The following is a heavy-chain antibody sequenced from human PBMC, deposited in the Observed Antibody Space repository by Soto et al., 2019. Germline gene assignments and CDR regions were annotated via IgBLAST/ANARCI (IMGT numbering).Heavy chain of an antibody. J-gene: IGHJ5*02. CDR2: ISGSGGPT. D-gene: IGHD3-16*01. CDR1: GCTFSNYA. CDR3: AKDLRLRLGEFGH. Sequence: EVQLLESGGGLAQPGGSLRLSCVASGCTFSNYAMTWLRQTPWKGLEWVSSISGSGGPTYYADSVKGRFTISRDDSENTVFLQMTSLRVEDTAVYYCAKDLRLRLGEFGHWGQGTLVSVSS. V-gene: IGHV3-23*01.